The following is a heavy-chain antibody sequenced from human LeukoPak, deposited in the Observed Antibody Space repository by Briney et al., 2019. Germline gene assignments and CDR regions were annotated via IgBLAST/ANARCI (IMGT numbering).Heavy chain of an antibody. CDR1: GFTFSGYG. J-gene: IGHJ4*02. Sequence: QPGGSLRLSCAASGFTFSGYGMHWVRQAPGKGLEWVAVISYDGSNKYYADSVKGRFTISRDNSKNTLYLQMNSLRAEDTAVYYCAKGGGSYFIDYWGQGTLVTVSS. CDR2: ISYDGSNK. D-gene: IGHD1-26*01. V-gene: IGHV3-30*18. CDR3: AKGGGSYFIDY.